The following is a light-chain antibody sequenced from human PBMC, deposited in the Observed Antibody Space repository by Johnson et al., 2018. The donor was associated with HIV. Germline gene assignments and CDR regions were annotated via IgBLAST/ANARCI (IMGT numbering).Light chain of an antibody. V-gene: IGLV1-51*01. J-gene: IGLJ1*01. CDR3: GTWDSSLNAYV. CDR2: EKN. CDR1: DSNIGNNY. Sequence: QLVLTQPPSVSAAPGQKVTISCFGSDSNIGNNYVSWYQQLPGTAPKLLIYEKNKRPSGIPDRFSGSKSGTSATLGITGLQTGDEADYYCGTWDSSLNAYVFGTGTKVTVL.